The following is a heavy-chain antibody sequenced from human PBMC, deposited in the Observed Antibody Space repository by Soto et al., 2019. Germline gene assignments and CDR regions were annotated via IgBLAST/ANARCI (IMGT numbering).Heavy chain of an antibody. CDR2: ISAYNGNT. V-gene: IGHV1-18*01. D-gene: IGHD6-13*01. CDR1: GYTFTSYG. Sequence: ASVKVSCKASGYTFTSYGISWVRQAPGQGLEWMGWISAYNGNTNYAQKLQGRVTMTTDTSTSTAYMELRSLRSDDTAVYYCARDPVWRSSGWSCLFDLWGQRSLVTGSS. J-gene: IGHJ5*02. CDR3: ARDPVWRSSGWSCLFDL.